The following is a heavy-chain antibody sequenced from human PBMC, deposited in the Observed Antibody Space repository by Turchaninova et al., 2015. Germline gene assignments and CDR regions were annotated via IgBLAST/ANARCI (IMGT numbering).Heavy chain of an antibody. Sequence: QLQLQASGPGRVKPSETLSLTCPVPGAPISSSSYSWGWRRQPPGKGLEGIGRIYYSGSTYYNPPLKSRVTISVDTSKNQFSLKMSSVTAADTAVYYCARDQGKRGWFGGRAFDIWGQGTMVTVSS. J-gene: IGHJ3*02. CDR1: GAPISSSSYS. D-gene: IGHD3-10*01. V-gene: IGHV4-39*07. CDR3: ARDQGKRGWFGGRAFDI. CDR2: IYYSGST.